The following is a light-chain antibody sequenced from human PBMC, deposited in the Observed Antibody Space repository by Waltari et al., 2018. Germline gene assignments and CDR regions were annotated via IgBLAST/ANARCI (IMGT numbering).Light chain of an antibody. CDR3: ATWDSSLSVGHVV. J-gene: IGLJ2*01. Sequence: QSVLTQPPSVSAAPGQKVSISCSGSSSNIGKNYVSWYQQLPGTAPKLIIYDNNKRPAGIPDRFSGSKSDTSATLGITGLQTGDEADYYCATWDSSLSVGHVVFGGGTKLTVL. CDR1: SSNIGKNY. V-gene: IGLV1-51*01. CDR2: DNN.